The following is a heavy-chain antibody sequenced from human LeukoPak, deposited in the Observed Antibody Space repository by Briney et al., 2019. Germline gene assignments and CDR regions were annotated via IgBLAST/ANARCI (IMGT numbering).Heavy chain of an antibody. CDR1: GYTFTGYY. V-gene: IGHV1-8*02. CDR2: MNPNSGNT. CDR3: ARGSGDFAFDI. D-gene: IGHD7-27*01. J-gene: IGHJ3*02. Sequence: ASVKVSCKASGYTFTGYYMHWVRQATGQGLEWMGWMNPNSGNTGYAQKFQGRVTMTRNTSITTAYMELSSLRSEDTAVYYCARGSGDFAFDIWGQGTMVTVSS.